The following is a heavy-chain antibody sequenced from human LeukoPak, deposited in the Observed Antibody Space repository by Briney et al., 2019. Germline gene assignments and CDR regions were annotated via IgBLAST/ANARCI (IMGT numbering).Heavy chain of an antibody. CDR2: ITGSDDKT. CDR3: AKGPHVGSGYHPDY. Sequence: QAGESLKISCAASGFTFSSFAMTWVRQAPGKGLEWVSTITGSDDKTYYGDSVKGRFTISRDYSKNTLRLQMNSLRVEDTAIYYRAKGPHVGSGYHPDYWGQGTLVTVSS. CDR1: GFTFSSFA. J-gene: IGHJ4*02. V-gene: IGHV3-23*01. D-gene: IGHD3-22*01.